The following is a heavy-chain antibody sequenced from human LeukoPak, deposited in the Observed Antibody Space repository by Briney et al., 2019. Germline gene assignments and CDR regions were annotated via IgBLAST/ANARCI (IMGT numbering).Heavy chain of an antibody. J-gene: IGHJ5*02. CDR3: ARGRLGYCSSTSCYAGWFDP. CDR1: GYTFTSYD. Sequence: ASVKVSCKASGYTFTSYDINWVRQATGQGLEWMGWMNPNSGNTGYAQKFQGRVTMTRNTSISTAYMELSSLRSEDTAVYYCARGRLGYCSSTSCYAGWFDPWGHGTLVTVSS. V-gene: IGHV1-8*01. CDR2: MNPNSGNT. D-gene: IGHD2-2*01.